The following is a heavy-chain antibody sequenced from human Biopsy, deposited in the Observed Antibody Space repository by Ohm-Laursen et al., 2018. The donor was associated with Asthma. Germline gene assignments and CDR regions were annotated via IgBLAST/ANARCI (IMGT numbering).Heavy chain of an antibody. CDR2: INAGNGNT. CDR1: GYTFINFA. CDR3: ARTYYDFLTGQVKDVFGV. J-gene: IGHJ3*01. D-gene: IGHD3-9*01. V-gene: IGHV1-3*01. Sequence: ASVKVSCKTSGYTFINFAIHWVRQAPGQRLEWMGWINAGNGNTKFSQKFQGRVTITRDTSASTAYMELRSLRSEDTATYYCARTYYDFLTGQVKDVFGVWGQGTMVTVSS.